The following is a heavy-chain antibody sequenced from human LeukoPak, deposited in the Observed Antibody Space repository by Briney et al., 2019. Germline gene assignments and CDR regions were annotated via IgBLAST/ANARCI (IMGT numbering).Heavy chain of an antibody. Sequence: SETLSLTCTVSGYSISSGYYWGRIRQPPGKGLEWIVSNHHTGSTYHNPSLKSRVTISVDTSKNQISLNLSSVTAADTAFYYCARVTVGANTPLDYWGQGTLVAVSS. V-gene: IGHV4-38-2*02. CDR3: ARVTVGANTPLDY. D-gene: IGHD1-26*01. CDR1: GYSISSGYY. J-gene: IGHJ4*02. CDR2: NHHTGST.